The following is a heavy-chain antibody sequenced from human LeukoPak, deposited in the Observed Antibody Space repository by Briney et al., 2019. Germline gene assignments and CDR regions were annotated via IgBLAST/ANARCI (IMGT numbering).Heavy chain of an antibody. CDR3: ARDKNPGIAAD. CDR2: IYYSGST. CDR1: GGSISSSSYY. Sequence: SETLSLTCTVSGGSISSSSYYWGWIRQPPGKGLEWIGSIYYSGSTYYNPSLKSRVTISVDTSKNQFSLKLSSVTAEDTAVYYCARDKNPGIAADWGQGTLVTVSS. D-gene: IGHD6-13*01. J-gene: IGHJ4*02. V-gene: IGHV4-39*07.